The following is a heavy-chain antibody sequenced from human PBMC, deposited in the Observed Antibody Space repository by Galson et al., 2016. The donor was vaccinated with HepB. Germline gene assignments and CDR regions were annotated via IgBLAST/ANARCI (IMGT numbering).Heavy chain of an antibody. D-gene: IGHD3/OR15-3a*01. CDR1: GLTFNRYA. V-gene: IGHV3-23*01. Sequence: SLRLSCAVSGLTFNRYAMTWVRQAPGMPLEWVSTIRSRGATYYADSAKGRFTISRENSENMVYLQMRRLRDENTAVYFCAKPLRMDSFTMTVLVKTLGSFDVWGQGTMVTVA. CDR2: IRSRGAT. CDR3: AKPLRMDSFTMTVLVKTLGSFDV. J-gene: IGHJ3*01.